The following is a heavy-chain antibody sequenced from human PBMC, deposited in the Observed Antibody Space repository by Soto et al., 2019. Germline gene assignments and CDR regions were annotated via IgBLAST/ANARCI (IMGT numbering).Heavy chain of an antibody. V-gene: IGHV4-31*03. J-gene: IGHJ5*02. CDR1: GGSISSGGYY. CDR3: ARDKRIAAANWCDP. CDR2: IYYSGST. Sequence: SETLSLTCPVSGGSISSGGYYWSWIRQHPGKGLEWIGYIYYSGSTYYNPSLKSRVTISVDTSKNQFSLKLSSVTAADTAVYYCARDKRIAAANWCDPWGQGTMVTVS. D-gene: IGHD6-13*01.